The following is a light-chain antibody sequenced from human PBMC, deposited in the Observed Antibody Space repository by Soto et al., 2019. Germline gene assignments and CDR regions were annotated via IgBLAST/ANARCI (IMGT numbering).Light chain of an antibody. CDR2: DVS. CDR1: QSVSSY. CDR3: QQRSNWPIT. Sequence: EIVLAQSPATLSLSPGERATLSCRASQSVSSYLAWYQQKPGQAPRLLIYDVSNRATGIPARFSGSGSGTDFTLTISSLEPEDFAVYYCQQRSNWPITFGQGTRLEIK. V-gene: IGKV3-11*01. J-gene: IGKJ5*01.